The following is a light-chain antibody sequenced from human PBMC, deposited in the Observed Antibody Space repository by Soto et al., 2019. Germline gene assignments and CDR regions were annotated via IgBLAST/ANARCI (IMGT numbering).Light chain of an antibody. CDR2: GSD. CDR3: AAWDDSLDGPT. Sequence: QSVLSQPPSTSGTPGQRVTISCSGGTSNIGTYTVSWYQQFPETDPRLLIYGSDRRPSGVPDRFSGSKSGTSASLSIGGLHSEDEAHYYCAAWDDSLDGPTFGGGTKLTVL. J-gene: IGLJ2*01. V-gene: IGLV1-44*01. CDR1: TSNIGTYT.